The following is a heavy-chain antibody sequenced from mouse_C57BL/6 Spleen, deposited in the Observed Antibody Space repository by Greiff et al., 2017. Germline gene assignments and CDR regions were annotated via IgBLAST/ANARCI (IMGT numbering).Heavy chain of an antibody. V-gene: IGHV1-18*01. CDR2: INPNNGGT. D-gene: IGHD1-1*01. CDR3: ARSVTTVGWYFDV. CDR1: GYTFTDYN. Sequence: VQLQQSGPELVKPGASVKIPCKASGYTFTDYNMDWVKQSHGKSLEWIGDINPNNGGTIYNQKFKGKATLTVDKSSSTAYMELRSLTSEDTAVYYCARSVTTVGWYFDVWGTGTTVTVSS. J-gene: IGHJ1*03.